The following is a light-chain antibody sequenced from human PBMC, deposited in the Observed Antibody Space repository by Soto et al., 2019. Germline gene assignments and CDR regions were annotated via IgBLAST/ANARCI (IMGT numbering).Light chain of an antibody. V-gene: IGLV1-51*01. CDR3: ATWDRSLSVGV. CDR2: DND. J-gene: IGLJ2*01. Sequence: QSVLTQPPSVSAAPGQKVTISCSGSSSNIGNHYVFWYQQLPGTAPKLLIYDNDKRPSGIPDRFSGSKSGTSATLDITGLQTGDEADYYCATWDRSLSVGVFGGGTQLTVL. CDR1: SSNIGNHY.